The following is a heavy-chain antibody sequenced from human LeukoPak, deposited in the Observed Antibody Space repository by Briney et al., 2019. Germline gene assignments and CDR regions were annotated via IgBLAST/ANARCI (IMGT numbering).Heavy chain of an antibody. CDR1: GYTSTGYY. J-gene: IGHJ1*01. D-gene: IGHD3-22*01. CDR3: ARDYYDSSGEYFQH. Sequence: GASVKVSCKASGYTSTGYYMHWVRQAPGQGLEWMGWINPNSGGTNYAQKFQGRVTMTRDTSISTAYMELSRLRSDDTAVYYCARDYYDSSGEYFQHWGQGTLVTVSS. V-gene: IGHV1-2*02. CDR2: INPNSGGT.